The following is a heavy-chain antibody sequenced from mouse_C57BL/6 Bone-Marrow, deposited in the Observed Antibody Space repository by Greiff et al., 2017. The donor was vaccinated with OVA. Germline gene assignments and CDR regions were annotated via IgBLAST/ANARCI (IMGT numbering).Heavy chain of an antibody. CDR2: FYPGGGCI. V-gene: IGHV1-62-2*01. Sequence: QVQLQQSGAELVKPGASVKLSCKASGYTFTEYTIHWVKQRSGQGLEWIGWFYPGGGCIKYNEKFKDKATLTADNASSTVYMELSRLTSEDSAVYFYARHEAGVYYGIIFAYWGQGTLVTVSA. CDR1: GYTFTEYT. D-gene: IGHD2-1*01. J-gene: IGHJ3*01. CDR3: ARHEAGVYYGIIFAY.